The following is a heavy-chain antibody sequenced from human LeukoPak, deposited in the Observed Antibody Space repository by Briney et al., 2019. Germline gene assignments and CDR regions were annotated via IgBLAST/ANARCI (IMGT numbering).Heavy chain of an antibody. CDR3: AKMYSGSFYYFDY. V-gene: IGHV5-51*01. CDR2: ILPSDSDT. D-gene: IGHD1-26*01. Sequence: GESLKISCKGSGYTFTSYWIGWVRQMPGKGLEWMGIILPSDSDTRYSPSFQGQVTISADKSINTAYLQWSSLRASDTAMYYCAKMYSGSFYYFDYWGQGTLVTVSS. J-gene: IGHJ4*02. CDR1: GYTFTSYW.